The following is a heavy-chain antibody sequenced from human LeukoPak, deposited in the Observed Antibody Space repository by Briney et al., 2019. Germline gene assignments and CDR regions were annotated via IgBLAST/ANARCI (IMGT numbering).Heavy chain of an antibody. V-gene: IGHV3-66*02. CDR3: ARGMGYCSSTSCYDLFPLDWFDP. CDR1: GFIVSGDF. D-gene: IGHD2-2*01. J-gene: IGHJ5*02. CDR2: IYSDGST. Sequence: PGGSLRLSCAASGFIVSGDFMSWVRQAPGKGLEWVSVIYSDGSTYYADSVKGRFTISRDNSKNTLDLQMYSLRGEDTAVYYCARGMGYCSSTSCYDLFPLDWFDPWGQGTLVTVSS.